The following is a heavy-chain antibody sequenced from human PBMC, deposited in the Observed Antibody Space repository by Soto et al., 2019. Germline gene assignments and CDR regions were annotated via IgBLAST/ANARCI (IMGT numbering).Heavy chain of an antibody. Sequence: QVQLPQWGAGLLTPSETLSLTCAVYGGSFSNYYWSWVRKYPGKGLEWIGEIHPRGTTNYNPSLTSRVTISFDTSKIQFSLKLSSVTAADTAVYYCARGEDHFKTGAVWGQGTLVTFSS. V-gene: IGHV4-34*01. CDR3: ARGEDHFKTGAV. J-gene: IGHJ4*02. CDR2: IHPRGTT. CDR1: GGSFSNYY. D-gene: IGHD7-27*01.